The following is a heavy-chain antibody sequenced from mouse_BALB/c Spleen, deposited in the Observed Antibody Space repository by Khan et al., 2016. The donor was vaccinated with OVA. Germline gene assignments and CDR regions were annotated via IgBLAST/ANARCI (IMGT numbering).Heavy chain of an antibody. CDR3: TRRGQDFFDY. J-gene: IGHJ2*01. Sequence: QVQLQQSGAELVRPGASVMLSCKASGYTFTSYWINWVKQRSGQGLEWIGNIYPSDSYTNYNQEFKGKATLTVDKSSSTAYMQLSSPTSEDSAVYYCTRRGQDFFDYWGQGTTLTVSS. D-gene: IGHD6-1*01. CDR2: IYPSDSYT. V-gene: IGHV1-69*02. CDR1: GYTFTSYW.